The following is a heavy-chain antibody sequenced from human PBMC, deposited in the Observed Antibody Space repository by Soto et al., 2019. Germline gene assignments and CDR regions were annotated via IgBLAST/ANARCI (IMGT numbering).Heavy chain of an antibody. CDR2: IYSGGST. CDR1: GFTVSSNY. J-gene: IGHJ6*02. V-gene: IGHV3-53*01. CDR3: ARGKSVDAVTTMLGYYYYGMDV. D-gene: IGHD4-17*01. Sequence: GGSLRLSCAASGFTVSSNYMSWVRQAPGKGLEWVSVIYSGGSTYYADSVKGRFTISRDNSKNTLYLQMNSLRAEDTAVYYCARGKSVDAVTTMLGYYYYGMDVWGQGTTVTVSS.